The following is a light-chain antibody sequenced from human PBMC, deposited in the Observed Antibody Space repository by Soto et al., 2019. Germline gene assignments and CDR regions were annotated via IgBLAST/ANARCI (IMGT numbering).Light chain of an antibody. Sequence: QSALPKPRSLSGSPGQSVTISCTGTSSDVGGYNYVSWYQQHPGKAPKLMIYDVSKRPSGVPDRFSGSKSGNTASLTISGLQAEDEADYYCCSYAGIVVFGGGTKVTVL. CDR1: SSDVGGYNY. CDR3: CSYAGIVV. V-gene: IGLV2-11*01. J-gene: IGLJ2*01. CDR2: DVS.